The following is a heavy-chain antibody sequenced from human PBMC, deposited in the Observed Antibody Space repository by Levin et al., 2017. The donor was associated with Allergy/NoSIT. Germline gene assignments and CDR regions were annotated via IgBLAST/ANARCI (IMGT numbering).Heavy chain of an antibody. CDR3: ARGPYYFDY. J-gene: IGHJ4*02. Sequence: LSLTCAASGFTFSSYWMHWVRQAPGKGLVWVSRINSDGSSTSYADSVKGRFTISRDNAKNTLYLQMNSLRAEDTAVYYCARGPYYFDYWGQGTLVTVSS. V-gene: IGHV3-74*01. CDR2: INSDGSST. CDR1: GFTFSSYW.